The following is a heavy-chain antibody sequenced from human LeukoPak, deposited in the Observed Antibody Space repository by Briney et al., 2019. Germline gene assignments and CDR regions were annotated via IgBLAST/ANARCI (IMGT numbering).Heavy chain of an antibody. CDR3: TTAEWTDYGMDV. CDR2: IKSKTDGGTT. CDR1: GFTFSSYA. V-gene: IGHV3-15*01. Sequence: GGSLRLSCAASGFTFSSYAMSWVRQAPGKGLEWVGRIKSKTDGGTTDYAAPVKGRFTISRDDSKNTLYLQMNSLKTEDTAVYYCTTAEWTDYGMDVWGQGTTVTVSS. D-gene: IGHD3-3*01. J-gene: IGHJ6*02.